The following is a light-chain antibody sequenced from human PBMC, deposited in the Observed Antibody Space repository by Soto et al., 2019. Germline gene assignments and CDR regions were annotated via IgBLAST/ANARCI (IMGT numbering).Light chain of an antibody. CDR2: RAS. V-gene: IGKV3-15*01. Sequence: EIVMTQSPATLSVSPGERATLSCTASHYIYSNVAWFQQRPVQAPRLLIYRASTRATGTPARVSGSGSGTEFTITITSLQSEDFALYYCQQYHNLWTFGQGTEVEIK. J-gene: IGKJ1*01. CDR1: HYIYSN. CDR3: QQYHNLWT.